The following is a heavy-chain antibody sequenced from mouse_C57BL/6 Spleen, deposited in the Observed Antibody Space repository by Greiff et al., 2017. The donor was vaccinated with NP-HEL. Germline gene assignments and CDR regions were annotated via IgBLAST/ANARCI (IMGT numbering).Heavy chain of an antibody. CDR3: AIGEGLTFDY. J-gene: IGHJ2*01. V-gene: IGHV1-74*01. CDR1: GYTFTSYW. D-gene: IGHD3-1*01. Sequence: VQLQQPGAELVKPGASVKVSCKASGYTFTSYWMHWVKQRPGQGLEWIGRIHPSDSDTNSNQKFKGKSTLTVDKSSSTSYMQLSSLTSEDAAVYYCAIGEGLTFDYWGQGTTLTVSS. CDR2: IHPSDSDT.